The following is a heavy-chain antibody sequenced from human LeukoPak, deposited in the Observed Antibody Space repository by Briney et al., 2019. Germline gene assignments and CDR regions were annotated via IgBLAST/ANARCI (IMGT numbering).Heavy chain of an antibody. D-gene: IGHD2-15*01. Sequence: PGGSLRLSCAASGFTFSSYSMNWVRQPPGKGLEWIGNIFYSGSTYYNPSLKSRVTISVDTSKNHFSLNLSSVTAADTAVYYCARALHCSGGSCSYGMDVWGQGTTVTVSS. CDR2: IFYSGST. CDR3: ARALHCSGGSCSYGMDV. J-gene: IGHJ6*02. CDR1: GFTFSSYS. V-gene: IGHV4-59*12.